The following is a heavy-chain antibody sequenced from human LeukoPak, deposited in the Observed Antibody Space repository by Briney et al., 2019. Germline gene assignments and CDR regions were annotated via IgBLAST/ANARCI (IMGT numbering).Heavy chain of an antibody. CDR3: ARGLVNYYDSSGYYPDAFDI. J-gene: IGHJ3*02. Sequence: ASVKVSCKASGYTFTSYYMHWVRQAPGQGLEWMGIINPSGGSTSYAQKFQGRVTMTRDMSTSTVYMELSSLRSEDTAVYYCARGLVNYYDSSGYYPDAFDIWGQGTMVTVSS. CDR2: INPSGGST. D-gene: IGHD3-22*01. CDR1: GYTFTSYY. V-gene: IGHV1-46*01.